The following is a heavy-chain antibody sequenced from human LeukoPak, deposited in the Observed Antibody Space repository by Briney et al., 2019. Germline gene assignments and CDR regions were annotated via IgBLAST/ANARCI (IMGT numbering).Heavy chain of an antibody. CDR1: GFTFSSYA. Sequence: GGSLRLSCAGSGFTFSSYAMSWVRQAPGKGLEWVSAISGSGGSTHYADSVKGRFTISRDNSKNTLYLQMNSLRAEDTAVYYCAKAGAPRENDFGYWGQGTLVTVSS. D-gene: IGHD1-1*01. J-gene: IGHJ4*02. V-gene: IGHV3-23*01. CDR2: ISGSGGST. CDR3: AKAGAPRENDFGY.